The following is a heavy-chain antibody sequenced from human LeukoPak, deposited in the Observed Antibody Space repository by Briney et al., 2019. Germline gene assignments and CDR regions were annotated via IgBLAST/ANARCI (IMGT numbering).Heavy chain of an antibody. Sequence: GGSLRLSCAASGFTFSTYSMNWVRQAPGKGLEWVSSISSSSSYIYYADPVKGRFTISRDNAKNSLYLQMNSLRAEDTAVYYCARARSGWFDYWGQRTLVTVSS. CDR3: ARARSGWFDY. CDR1: GFTFSTYS. D-gene: IGHD6-19*01. J-gene: IGHJ4*02. CDR2: ISSSSSYI. V-gene: IGHV3-21*01.